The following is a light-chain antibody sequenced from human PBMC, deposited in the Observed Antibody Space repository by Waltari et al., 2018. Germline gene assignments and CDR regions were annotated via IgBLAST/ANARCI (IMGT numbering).Light chain of an antibody. CDR1: AVAEKF. CDR3: YSRDNHDNPL. V-gene: IGLV3-10*01. Sequence: SYELTQPPSVSVSPGQTARIPCSGDAVAEKFAYWYQQRSGQAPELVIFQDTERPSGSPERYSGSTSGSTAAWTISGAQVEDEADYYCYSRDNHDNPLVGGGTRLTVL. J-gene: IGLJ2*01. CDR2: QDT.